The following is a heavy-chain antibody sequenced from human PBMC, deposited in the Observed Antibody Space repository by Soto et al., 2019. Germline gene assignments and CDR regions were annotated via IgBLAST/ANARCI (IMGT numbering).Heavy chain of an antibody. D-gene: IGHD5-12*01. CDR1: GFTFSSYA. J-gene: IGHJ4*02. CDR2: ISGSGGST. CDR3: AKDLGWDISAY. V-gene: IGHV3-23*01. Sequence: EVQLLESGGGLVQPGGSLRLSCAASGFTFSSYAMSWARQAPGKGLEWVSAISGSGGSTYYADSVKGRFTISRDNYKNTLYLQMNSLRAEDTAVYYCAKDLGWDISAYWGQGTLVTVSS.